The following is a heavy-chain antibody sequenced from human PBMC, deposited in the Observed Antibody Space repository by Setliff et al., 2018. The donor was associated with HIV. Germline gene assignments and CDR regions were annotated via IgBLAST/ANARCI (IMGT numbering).Heavy chain of an antibody. Sequence: PGESLKISCAASGFTFDDYGMSWVRQAPGKGLEWVSGINWNGGSTGYADSVKGRFTISRDNARNSLYLQMNSLRAEDTAVYYCARGLVDYYDSSGYDYWGQGTLVTVSS. V-gene: IGHV3-20*04. CDR1: GFTFDDYG. CDR2: INWNGGST. CDR3: ARGLVDYYDSSGYDY. D-gene: IGHD3-22*01. J-gene: IGHJ4*02.